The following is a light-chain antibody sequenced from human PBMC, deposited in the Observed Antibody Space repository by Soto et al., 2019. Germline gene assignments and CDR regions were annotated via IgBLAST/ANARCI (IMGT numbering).Light chain of an antibody. V-gene: IGKV1-39*01. Sequence: DIQMIQSPSSLSASVGDRVTITCRASQNIDNCLSWYQQKPGKAPELLIYAASLLQSGVPSRFSGSGSGTEFTLTISSLQREDHATYHCRHTYSAPATFGQGTRVEIK. CDR3: RHTYSAPAT. CDR1: QNIDNC. CDR2: AAS. J-gene: IGKJ1*01.